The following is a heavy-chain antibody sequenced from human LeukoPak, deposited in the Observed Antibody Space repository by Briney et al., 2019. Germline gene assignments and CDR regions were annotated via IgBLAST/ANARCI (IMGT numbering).Heavy chain of an antibody. D-gene: IGHD2-21*02. Sequence: GGSLRLSCAASGFNFANHAMSWVRQTPGKGLEWVSAISGGGDITYYADSVTGRFTISRDNSKDTLFLQMHGLRPGDTAVYYCVREDTPATANYWGQGTLVTISS. CDR2: ISGGGDIT. CDR3: VREDTPATANY. V-gene: IGHV3-23*01. J-gene: IGHJ4*02. CDR1: GFNFANHA.